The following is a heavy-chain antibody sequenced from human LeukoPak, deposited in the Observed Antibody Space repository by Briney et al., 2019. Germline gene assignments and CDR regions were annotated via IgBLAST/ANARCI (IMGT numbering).Heavy chain of an antibody. Sequence: GTLRLSCAASGFTFSSYGISWVRQAPGKGLEWVSAISGSGGSTYYADSVKGRFTISRDNSKNTPYLQMNSLRAEDTAVYYCAKAQAYYYGWGSYYNDYFDYWGQGTMATVSS. CDR3: AKAQAYYYGWGSYYNDYFDY. CDR1: GFTFSSYG. J-gene: IGHJ4*02. V-gene: IGHV3-23*01. D-gene: IGHD3-10*01. CDR2: ISGSGGST.